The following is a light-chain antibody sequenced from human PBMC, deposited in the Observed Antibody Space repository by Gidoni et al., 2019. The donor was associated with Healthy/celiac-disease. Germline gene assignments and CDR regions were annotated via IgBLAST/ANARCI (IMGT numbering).Light chain of an antibody. CDR2: EVS. J-gene: IGLJ1*01. V-gene: IGLV2-14*01. CDR1: SSDVGGYNY. Sequence: QSALTQPASVSGSPGQSITISCTGTSSDVGGYNYVSWYQQPPGKAPKLMIHEVSNRPSGVSNRFSGSKSGNTASLTISGLQAEDEADYYCSSYTSSSTRVFGTGTKVTVL. CDR3: SSYTSSSTRV.